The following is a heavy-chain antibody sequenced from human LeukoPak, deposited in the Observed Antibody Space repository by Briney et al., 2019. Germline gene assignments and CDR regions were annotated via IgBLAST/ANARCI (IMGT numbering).Heavy chain of an antibody. V-gene: IGHV4-59*01. Sequence: SETLSLTCTVSGGSISSYYWSWIRQPPGKGLEWIGYIYYSGSTNYNPSLKSRVTISVDTSKNQFSLKLSSVTAADTAVYYCARVVRGVIYMDVWGKGTTVTIS. CDR3: ARVVRGVIYMDV. J-gene: IGHJ6*03. CDR2: IYYSGST. CDR1: GGSISSYY. D-gene: IGHD3-10*01.